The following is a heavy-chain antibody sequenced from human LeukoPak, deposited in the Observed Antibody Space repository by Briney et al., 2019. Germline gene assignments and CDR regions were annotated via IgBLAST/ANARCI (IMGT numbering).Heavy chain of an antibody. D-gene: IGHD1-26*01. Sequence: GGSLRLSCAASGSTFSSYAMLWVRQAPGKGLEGVAVISYDGSNKYYADSVKGRLTISRDNSKNTLYLQMNSLRAEDTALYYCAKAYESGSSTRHAFDIWGQGTMVTVSS. V-gene: IGHV3-30-3*01. CDR1: GSTFSSYA. J-gene: IGHJ3*02. CDR2: ISYDGSNK. CDR3: AKAYESGSSTRHAFDI.